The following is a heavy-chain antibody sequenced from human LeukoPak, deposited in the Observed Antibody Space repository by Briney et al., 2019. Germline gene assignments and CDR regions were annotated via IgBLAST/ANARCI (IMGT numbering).Heavy chain of an antibody. J-gene: IGHJ5*02. D-gene: IGHD3-10*01. Sequence: SETLSLTCAVYGGSFSGYYWSWIRQPPGKGQEWIGEITHSGSTNYNPSLKSRVTISVDTSKNQFSLKLSSVTAADTAVYYCARGPYYYGSGSYWNWFDPRGQGTLVTVSS. CDR3: ARGPYYYGSGSYWNWFDP. CDR2: ITHSGST. V-gene: IGHV4-34*01. CDR1: GGSFSGYY.